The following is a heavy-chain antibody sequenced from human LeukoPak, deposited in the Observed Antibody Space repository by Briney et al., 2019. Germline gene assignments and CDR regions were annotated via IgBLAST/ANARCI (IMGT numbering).Heavy chain of an antibody. V-gene: IGHV4-59*01. CDR2: IYYTGNT. Sequence: SETLSLTCTVSGGSISNYYGNWIRHPPGKGLEWIGYIYYTGNTNYNPSLKSRVTISVDTSKNQFSLKLSSVTAADTAVYYCARDRLQLQSWGQGTLVTVSS. J-gene: IGHJ5*02. CDR3: ARDRLQLQS. D-gene: IGHD1-1*01. CDR1: GGSISNYY.